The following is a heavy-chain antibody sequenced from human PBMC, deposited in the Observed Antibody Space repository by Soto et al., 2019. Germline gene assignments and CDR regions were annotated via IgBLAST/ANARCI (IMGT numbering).Heavy chain of an antibody. Sequence: QLVESGGGLVNPWGSLKVSFAASRFAFSSYSMHWVRQAPMKGLEWVASINSVASYVYYADSLEGRFTISRDNAKNSVYLQMNSLRAEDTAVYYCTRDRSSFMRGRIRGPYGGLDVWGQGTTVLVS. CDR1: RFAFSSYS. V-gene: IGHV3-21*01. D-gene: IGHD3-10*01. J-gene: IGHJ6*02. CDR3: TRDRSSFMRGRIRGPYGGLDV. CDR2: INSVASYV.